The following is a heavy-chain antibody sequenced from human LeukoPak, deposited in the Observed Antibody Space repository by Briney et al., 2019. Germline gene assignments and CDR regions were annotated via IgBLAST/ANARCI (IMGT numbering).Heavy chain of an antibody. V-gene: IGHV4-4*09. Sequence: SVTLSLTCTVSGGSISSYYWSWIRQPPGKGLEWIGYIYTSGSSNYNPSLKSRVSISLDTSMNQFSLKLSSVTAADTAVYFCARGGNWYHFDYWGQGSLVTVSS. CDR2: IYTSGSS. CDR1: GGSISSYY. J-gene: IGHJ4*02. D-gene: IGHD4-23*01. CDR3: ARGGNWYHFDY.